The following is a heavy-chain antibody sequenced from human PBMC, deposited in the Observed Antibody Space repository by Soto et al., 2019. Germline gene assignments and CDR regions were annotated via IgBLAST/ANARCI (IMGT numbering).Heavy chain of an antibody. CDR3: ARDSGPWLVPLFIWDY. J-gene: IGHJ4*02. CDR1: GYTFTSYY. CDR2: INPSGGST. D-gene: IGHD6-19*01. Sequence: ASVKVSCKASGYTFTSYYMHWVRQAPGQGLEWMGIINPSGGSTSYAQKFQGRVTMTRDTSTSTVYMELSSLRSEDTAVYYCARDSGPWLVPLFIWDYWGQGTLVTVSS. V-gene: IGHV1-46*03.